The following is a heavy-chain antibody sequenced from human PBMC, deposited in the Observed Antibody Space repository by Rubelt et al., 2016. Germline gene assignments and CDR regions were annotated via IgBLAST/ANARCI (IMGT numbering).Heavy chain of an antibody. J-gene: IGHJ5*02. V-gene: IGHV3-30*02. CDR2: IRYDGSNK. D-gene: IGHD6-6*01. CDR1: GFTFSSYG. Sequence: SGGGVVQPGGSLRLSCAASGFTFSSYGMHWVRQAPGKGLEWVAFIRYDGSNKYYADSVKGRFTISRDNSKNTLYLQMNSLRAEDTAVYYCAKDLLGQLASNWFDPWGQGTLVTVSS. CDR3: AKDLLGQLASNWFDP.